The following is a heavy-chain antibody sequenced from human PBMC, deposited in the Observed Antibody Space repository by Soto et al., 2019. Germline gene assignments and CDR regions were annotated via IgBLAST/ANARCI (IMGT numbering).Heavy chain of an antibody. D-gene: IGHD1-1*01. V-gene: IGHV1-3*01. J-gene: IGHJ6*02. Sequence: GASVKVSCKASGYTFTSYGISWVRQAPGQSLEWMGWINGGTGRTKHSQRFQGRVNITRDTSASTAYMELSSLRSEDTAVYYCARGKGMEENYYYYGLDIWGQGTTVTVSS. CDR3: ARGKGMEENYYYYGLDI. CDR2: INGGTGRT. CDR1: GYTFTSYG.